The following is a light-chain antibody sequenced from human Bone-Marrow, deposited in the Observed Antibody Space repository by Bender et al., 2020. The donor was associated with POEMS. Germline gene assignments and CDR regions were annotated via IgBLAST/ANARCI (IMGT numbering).Light chain of an antibody. V-gene: IGLV4-69*01. CDR3: QTWGTGVV. CDR1: SGHSTYA. J-gene: IGLJ2*01. Sequence: QVVLTQSPSASASLGASVKLTCTLSSGHSTYAIAWHQQQPEKGPRYLMKVNSDGRHSKGDGIPDRFSGSSSGAERYLTISSLQSEDEADYYCQTWGTGVVFGGGTKLTVL. CDR2: VNSDGRH.